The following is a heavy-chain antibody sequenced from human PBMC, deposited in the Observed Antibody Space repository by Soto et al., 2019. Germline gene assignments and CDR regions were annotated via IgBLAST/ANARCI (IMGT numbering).Heavy chain of an antibody. CDR2: ISSSSDIM. V-gene: IGHV3-48*01. Sequence: DVQLVESGGGLVQPGGSLRLSCAASGFSFSSNSMNWVHQAPGKGLEWVSYISSSSDIMDYADSVKGRFTISRDNAKNSLYLQMNSLRAEDTAVYYCASGQRVSQSSWFDPWGQGTRVTVSS. J-gene: IGHJ5*02. CDR1: GFSFSSNS. D-gene: IGHD2-2*01. CDR3: ASGQRVSQSSWFDP.